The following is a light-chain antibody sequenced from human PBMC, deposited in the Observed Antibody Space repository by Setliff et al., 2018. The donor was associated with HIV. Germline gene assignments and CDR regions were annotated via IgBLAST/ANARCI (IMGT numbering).Light chain of an antibody. V-gene: IGLV2-23*02. CDR3: CSYVNSGIYV. CDR2: DVN. CDR1: SSDVGAYNY. Sequence: QSALTQPASVSGSPGQAITISCSGTSSDVGAYNYVSWYQQHPGKAPKVMIYDVNKWPSGVSNRFSGSKPGNTASLTISGLQAEDEADYYCCSYVNSGIYVFGTGTKV. J-gene: IGLJ1*01.